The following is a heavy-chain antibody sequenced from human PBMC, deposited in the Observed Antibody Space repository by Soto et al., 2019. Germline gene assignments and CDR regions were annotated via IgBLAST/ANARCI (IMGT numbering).Heavy chain of an antibody. J-gene: IGHJ6*02. D-gene: IGHD1-7*01. CDR3: ARHQIGTGTTLDV. Sequence: LGESLKISCKGSGYSLTSYWIGWVRQMPGKGLEWMGIIYPGDSDTRYSPSFQGQVTISADKSISTAYLQWSSLKASDTAMYYCARHQIGTGTTLDVWGQGTAVTVSS. CDR2: IYPGDSDT. V-gene: IGHV5-51*01. CDR1: GYSLTSYW.